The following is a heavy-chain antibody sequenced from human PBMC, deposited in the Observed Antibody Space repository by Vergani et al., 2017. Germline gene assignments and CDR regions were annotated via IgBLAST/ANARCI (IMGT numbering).Heavy chain of an antibody. V-gene: IGHV1-2*06. CDR1: GYTFTGYY. D-gene: IGHD6-19*01. Sequence: QVQLVQSGAEVKKPGASVKVSCKASGYTFTGYYIHWVRQAPGQGLEWMGRINPNSGGTNYAQKFQGRVTMTRDPSISTAYMEMSRLRSDDTAVYYCARPLGAPAVAGTDWFDPWGQGTQVTVSS. CDR3: ARPLGAPAVAGTDWFDP. CDR2: INPNSGGT. J-gene: IGHJ5*02.